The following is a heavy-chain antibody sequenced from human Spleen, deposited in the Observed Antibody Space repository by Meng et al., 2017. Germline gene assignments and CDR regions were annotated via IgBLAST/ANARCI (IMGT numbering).Heavy chain of an antibody. CDR3: ARNVLLWFGETSWTPDY. Sequence: GESLKISCAVSGFTFSSYEMNWVRQAPGKGLEWVSYITPSGATIYYADSVKGRFTISRDNAKNSQYLQMNSLRAEDTAVYYCARNVLLWFGETSWTPDYRGQGTLVTVSS. CDR2: ITPSGATI. D-gene: IGHD3-10*01. CDR1: GFTFSSYE. J-gene: IGHJ4*02. V-gene: IGHV3-48*03.